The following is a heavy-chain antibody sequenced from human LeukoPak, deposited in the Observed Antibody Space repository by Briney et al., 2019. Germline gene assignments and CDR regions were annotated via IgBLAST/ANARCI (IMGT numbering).Heavy chain of an antibody. D-gene: IGHD3-3*01. Sequence: PSETLSLTCAVYGGSFSGYYWSWIRQPPGKGLEWIGEINHSGSTNYNPSLKSRVTISVDTSKNQFSLKLSSVTAADTAVYYCARGGSITIFGVVSGYHNWFDPWGQGTLVTVSS. CDR2: INHSGST. J-gene: IGHJ5*02. CDR3: ARGGSITIFGVVSGYHNWFDP. CDR1: GGSFSGYY. V-gene: IGHV4-34*01.